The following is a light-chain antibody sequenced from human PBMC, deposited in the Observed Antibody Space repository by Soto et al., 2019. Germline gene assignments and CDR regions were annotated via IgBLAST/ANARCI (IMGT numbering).Light chain of an antibody. Sequence: QSVLTQPPSVSGAPGQTVSIFCSGSSSNIGADYHVHWYQQFPGTAPRLLIYGDTNRPSGVPGRFSGSKSDTSASLVITGLQAEDEADYYCQSYDTSLRSYVFGAGTKVTAL. J-gene: IGLJ1*01. CDR2: GDT. V-gene: IGLV1-40*01. CDR3: QSYDTSLRSYV. CDR1: SSNIGADYH.